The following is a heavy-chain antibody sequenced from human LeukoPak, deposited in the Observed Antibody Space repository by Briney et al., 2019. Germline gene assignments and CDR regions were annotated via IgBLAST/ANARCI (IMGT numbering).Heavy chain of an antibody. CDR2: INPSGCST. CDR1: GYTFTSYY. D-gene: IGHD2-15*01. V-gene: IGHV1-46*01. J-gene: IGHJ4*02. Sequence: ASVKVSCKASGYTFTSYYMHWVRQAPGQGLDWMGIINPSGCSTSYVRKLQGRDTKTRDMSTSTVYLELSSLRSEDTDVNYCATASGPGPYCSGGSCRSRGDDYFDYWGQGTLVTVSS. CDR3: ATASGPGPYCSGGSCRSRGDDYFDY.